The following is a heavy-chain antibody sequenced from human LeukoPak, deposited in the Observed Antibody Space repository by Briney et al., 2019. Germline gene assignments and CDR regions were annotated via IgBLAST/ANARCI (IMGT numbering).Heavy chain of an antibody. CDR2: ISGSGGST. V-gene: IGHV3-23*01. J-gene: IGHJ3*02. CDR1: GFTFSSYA. CDR3: AKAVYYYDSRGAFDI. Sequence: GGSLRLSCAASGFTFSSYAMRWVRQAPGKELEWVSAISGSGGSTYYADSVKGRFTISRDNSKNTLYLRMNSLRAEDTAVYYCAKAVYYYDSRGAFDIWGQGTMVTVSS. D-gene: IGHD3-22*01.